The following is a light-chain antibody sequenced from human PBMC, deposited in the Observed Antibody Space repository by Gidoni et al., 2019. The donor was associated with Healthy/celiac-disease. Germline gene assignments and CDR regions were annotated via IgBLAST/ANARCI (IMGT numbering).Light chain of an antibody. CDR1: QSVSSN. CDR3: QQYNNWLWT. Sequence: EIVITPSPATLSVSPGERATLSCRASQSVSSNLAWYQQKPGQAPRLLIYGASIMATGIPARFSGSGSGTEFTLTISSLQSEDFAVYYCQQYNNWLWTFXXXTKVEIK. CDR2: GAS. V-gene: IGKV3-15*01. J-gene: IGKJ1*01.